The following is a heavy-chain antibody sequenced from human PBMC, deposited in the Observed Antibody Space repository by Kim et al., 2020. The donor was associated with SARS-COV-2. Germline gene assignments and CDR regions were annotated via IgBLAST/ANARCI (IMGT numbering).Heavy chain of an antibody. Sequence: EKGRLTITRDKSKNTLYLPMNSLRAEDTAVYYCARAAYYYSSGSYEHDYWGQGTLVTVSS. J-gene: IGHJ4*02. V-gene: IGHV3-53*01. CDR3: ARAAYYYSSGSYEHDY. D-gene: IGHD3-10*01.